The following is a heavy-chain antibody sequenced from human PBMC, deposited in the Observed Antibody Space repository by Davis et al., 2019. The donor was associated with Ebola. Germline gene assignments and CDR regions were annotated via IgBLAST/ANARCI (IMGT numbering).Heavy chain of an antibody. J-gene: IGHJ4*01. Sequence: AASVKVSCQASGYTFPSYYINWVRQAPGQGLEWMGWINPNSGGTNYAQKFQGWVTMTRDTSISTAYMELSRLRSDDTAVYYCARDSSSFLFDYWGQGTLVTVSS. V-gene: IGHV1-2*04. CDR1: GYTFPSYY. D-gene: IGHD6-6*01. CDR3: ARDSSSFLFDY. CDR2: INPNSGGT.